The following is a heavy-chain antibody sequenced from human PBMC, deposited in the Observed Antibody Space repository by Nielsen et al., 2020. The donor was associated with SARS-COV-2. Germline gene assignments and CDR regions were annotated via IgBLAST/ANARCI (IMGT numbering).Heavy chain of an antibody. Sequence: GESLKISCAASGFTFSIYWIHWVRQAPGKGLAWVSRIKCDGSGRIYADSVEGRFTISRDNAKNTLYLQMNSLRAEDTAVYYCARDFGYCRGGTCNYYGMDVWGQGTTVTVSS. D-gene: IGHD2-15*01. CDR1: GFTFSIYW. J-gene: IGHJ6*02. CDR2: IKCDGSGR. CDR3: ARDFGYCRGGTCNYYGMDV. V-gene: IGHV3-74*01.